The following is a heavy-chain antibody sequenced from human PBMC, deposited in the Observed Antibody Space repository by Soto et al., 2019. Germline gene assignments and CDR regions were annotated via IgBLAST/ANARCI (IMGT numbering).Heavy chain of an antibody. CDR3: ARDAYVWGSYRYTGKLDY. Sequence: QVQLVQSGAEVKKPGASVKVSCKASGYTFTSYGISWVRQAPGQGLEWMGWISAYNGNTNYAQKLQGRVTMTTDTSTSTAYMELRSLRSDDTAVYYCARDAYVWGSYRYTGKLDYWGQGTLVTVSS. D-gene: IGHD3-16*02. CDR2: ISAYNGNT. CDR1: GYTFTSYG. V-gene: IGHV1-18*01. J-gene: IGHJ4*02.